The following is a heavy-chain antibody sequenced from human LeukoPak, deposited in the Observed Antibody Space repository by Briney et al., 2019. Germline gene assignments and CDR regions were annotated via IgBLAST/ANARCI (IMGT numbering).Heavy chain of an antibody. D-gene: IGHD1-1*01. V-gene: IGHV4-39*01. CDR2: IYYSGST. Sequence: SETLSLTCFVSGVSISSSNYYWGWIRQPPGKGLEWIGSIYYSGSTYYNPSLKSRVTISVDTSKNQFSLKLSSVTAADTAVYYCARRTGGASFDYWGQGTLVTVSS. CDR1: GVSISSSNYY. J-gene: IGHJ4*02. CDR3: ARRTGGASFDY.